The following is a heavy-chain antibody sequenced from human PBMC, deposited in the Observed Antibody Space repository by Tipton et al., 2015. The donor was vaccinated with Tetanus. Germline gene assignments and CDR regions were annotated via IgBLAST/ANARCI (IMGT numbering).Heavy chain of an antibody. CDR1: GGSFSGYY. CDR2: INHSGST. V-gene: IGHV4-34*01. D-gene: IGHD3-3*01. CDR3: ARTPLDYDFWSGYTQYYFDY. Sequence: TLSLTCAVYGGSFSGYYWSWIRQPPGKGLEWIGEINHSGSTNYNPSLKSRVTISVDTSKNQFSLKLSSVTAADTAVYYCARTPLDYDFWSGYTQYYFDYWGQGTLVTVSS. J-gene: IGHJ4*02.